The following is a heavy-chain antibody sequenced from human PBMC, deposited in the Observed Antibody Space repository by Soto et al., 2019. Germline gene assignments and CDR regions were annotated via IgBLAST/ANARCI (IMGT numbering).Heavy chain of an antibody. CDR2: IYYSGST. J-gene: IGHJ3*02. CDR3: ARPRSQSNIAVADAFDI. V-gene: IGHV4-59*08. CDR1: GGSISSYY. D-gene: IGHD6-19*01. Sequence: QVQLQESGPGLVKPSETLSLTCTVSGGSISSYYWSWIRQPPGKGLEWIGYIYYSGSTNYNPSLKSRVTISVDTSKNQFSLKLSSVTAAVTAVYYCARPRSQSNIAVADAFDIWGQGTMVTVSS.